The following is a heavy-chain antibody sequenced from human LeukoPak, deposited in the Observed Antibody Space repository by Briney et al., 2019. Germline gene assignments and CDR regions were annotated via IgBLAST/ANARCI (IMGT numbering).Heavy chain of an antibody. CDR2: IRHDGSQT. V-gene: IGHV3-7*01. J-gene: IGHJ4*02. D-gene: IGHD1-14*01. CDR3: ATGANLFQF. Sequence: GGSLRLSCAASGFIFTDSWMSWVRQAPGNGLEWVANIRHDGSQTYYLDSVKGRFTISRDNAKNEVYLEMNNLRGADTAVYYCATGANLFQFWGQGTLVTVSS. CDR1: GFIFTDSW.